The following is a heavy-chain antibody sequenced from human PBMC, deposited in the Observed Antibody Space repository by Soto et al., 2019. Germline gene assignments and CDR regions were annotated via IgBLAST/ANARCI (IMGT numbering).Heavy chain of an antibody. CDR1: GFTFSSYG. V-gene: IGHV3-33*01. D-gene: IGHD3-10*01. CDR2: IWYDGSNK. Sequence: GGSLRLSCAASGFTFSSYGMHWVRQAPGKGLEWVAVIWYDGSNKYYADSVKGRFTISRDNSKNTLYLQMNSLRAEDTAVYYCARVMLPITMVRGVPDYWGQGTLVTVSS. CDR3: ARVMLPITMVRGVPDY. J-gene: IGHJ4*02.